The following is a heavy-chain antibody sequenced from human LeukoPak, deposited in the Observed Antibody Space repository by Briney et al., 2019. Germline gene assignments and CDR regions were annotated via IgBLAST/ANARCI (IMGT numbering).Heavy chain of an antibody. CDR2: INAGIGNT. D-gene: IGHD3-22*01. CDR3: ARDYYDSSGPGAFDI. V-gene: IGHV1-3*03. J-gene: IGHJ3*02. Sequence: ASVKVSCKASGYTFTSYYMHWVRQAPGQRLEWMGWINAGIGNTKYSQDFQGRVTFTRDTSASTAYMDLSSLRSEDMAVYYCARDYYDSSGPGAFDIWGQGTMVTVSS. CDR1: GYTFTSYY.